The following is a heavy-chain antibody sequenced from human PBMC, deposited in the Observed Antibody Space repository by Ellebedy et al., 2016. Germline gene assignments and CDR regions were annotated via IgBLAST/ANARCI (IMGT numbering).Heavy chain of an antibody. J-gene: IGHJ5*02. Sequence: ASVKVSCKASGYTFTNYDISWVRQAPGQGPEWIGWISNDNSNTNFGQKVQGRLTMTTDTSTSTAYMELRSLTSDDTAVYYCARVYGLHWFDPWGQGTLVTVSS. CDR1: GYTFTNYD. D-gene: IGHD2/OR15-2a*01. V-gene: IGHV1-18*04. CDR2: ISNDNSNT. CDR3: ARVYGLHWFDP.